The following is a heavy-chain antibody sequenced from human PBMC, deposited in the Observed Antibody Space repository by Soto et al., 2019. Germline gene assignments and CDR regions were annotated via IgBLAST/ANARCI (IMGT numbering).Heavy chain of an antibody. CDR1: GFTFRTYG. CDR2: ISSSGSFI. J-gene: IGHJ4*02. Sequence: GGSLRLSCAASGFTFRTYGMNWVRRAPGGGLEWVASISSSGSFIYYADSVKGRFTISRGDAEKSLYLQMNSLRAEDTALYYCAREPEGIAAALDYWGRGTLVTVSS. CDR3: AREPEGIAAALDY. V-gene: IGHV3-21*01. D-gene: IGHD6-13*01.